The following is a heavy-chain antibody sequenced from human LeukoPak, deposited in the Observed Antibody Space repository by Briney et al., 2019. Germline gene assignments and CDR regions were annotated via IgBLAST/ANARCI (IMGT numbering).Heavy chain of an antibody. D-gene: IGHD1-26*01. CDR1: GGSISSSSYY. Sequence: PSETLSLTCAVSGGSISSSSYYWGWIRQPPGKGLEWIGSIYYGGSTYYNPSLKSRVTISVDTSKNQFSLKLSSVTAADTAVYYCARGTGSYSYWGQGTLVTVSS. J-gene: IGHJ4*02. V-gene: IGHV4-39*01. CDR3: ARGTGSYSY. CDR2: IYYGGST.